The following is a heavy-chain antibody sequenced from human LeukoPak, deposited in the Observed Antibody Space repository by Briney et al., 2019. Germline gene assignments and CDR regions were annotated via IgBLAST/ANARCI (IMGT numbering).Heavy chain of an antibody. J-gene: IGHJ5*02. CDR3: ARHGESGSYLNWFDP. Sequence: SETLSLTCTVSGGSISSYYWSWIRQPPGKGLEWIGTIYYSGSTYYNPSLKSRITISIDTSKNQFSLRLSSVTAADTAVYYCARHGESGSYLNWFDPWGQGTLVTVSS. D-gene: IGHD3-10*01. V-gene: IGHV4-59*05. CDR2: IYYSGST. CDR1: GGSISSYY.